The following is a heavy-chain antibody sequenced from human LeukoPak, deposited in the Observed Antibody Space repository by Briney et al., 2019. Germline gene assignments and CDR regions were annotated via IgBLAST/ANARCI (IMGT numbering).Heavy chain of an antibody. CDR1: GYTFTGYY. CDR2: INPNSGGT. Sequence: ASVKVSCKASGYTFTGYYMHWVRQAPGQGLEWMGWINPNSGGTNYAQKFQGRVTMTRDTSISTAYMELSRLRSDDTAVYYCARVTYYYDSSGPWAFDIWGQGTMVTVSS. J-gene: IGHJ3*02. D-gene: IGHD3-22*01. V-gene: IGHV1-2*02. CDR3: ARVTYYYDSSGPWAFDI.